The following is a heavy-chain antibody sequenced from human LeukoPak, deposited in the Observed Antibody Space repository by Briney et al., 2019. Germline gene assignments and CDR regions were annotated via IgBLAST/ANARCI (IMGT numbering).Heavy chain of an antibody. CDR1: GGSISSGDYY. CDR2: IYYSGST. V-gene: IGHV4-30-4*08. CDR3: ARERWLGYYYYYMDV. D-gene: IGHD6-19*01. Sequence: PSQTLSLTCTVSGGSISSGDYYWSWIRQPPGKGLEWIGYIYYSGSTYYNPSLKSRVTISVDTSKNQFSLKLSSVTAADTAVYYCARERWLGYYYYYMDVWGKGTTVTVSS. J-gene: IGHJ6*03.